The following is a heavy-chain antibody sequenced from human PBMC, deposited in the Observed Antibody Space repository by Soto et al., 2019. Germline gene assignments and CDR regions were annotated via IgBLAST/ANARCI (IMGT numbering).Heavy chain of an antibody. CDR2: IYHSGST. Sequence: SETLSLTCAVSGYSISSGYYWGWIRQPPGKGLEWIGSIYHSGSTYYNPSLKSRVSISVDTSKNQFSLRLSSVTAADTAMYHCARRHSSSWYGLDYWGQGTLVTVSS. CDR1: GYSISSGYY. D-gene: IGHD6-13*01. J-gene: IGHJ4*02. CDR3: ARRHSSSWYGLDY. V-gene: IGHV4-38-2*01.